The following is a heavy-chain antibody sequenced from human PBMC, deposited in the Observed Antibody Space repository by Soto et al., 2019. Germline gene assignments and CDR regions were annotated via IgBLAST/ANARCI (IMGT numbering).Heavy chain of an antibody. J-gene: IGHJ4*02. CDR2: INHSGST. D-gene: IGHD4-17*01. CDR3: AGGVSTVTKNY. Sequence: QVQLQQWGAGLLKPSETLFLTCAVYGGSFSGYYWSWIRQPPGKGLEWIGEINHSGSTNYNPSLKSRVTISVDTSKNQFSLKLSSVTAADTAVYYCAGGVSTVTKNYWGQGTLVTVSS. CDR1: GGSFSGYY. V-gene: IGHV4-34*01.